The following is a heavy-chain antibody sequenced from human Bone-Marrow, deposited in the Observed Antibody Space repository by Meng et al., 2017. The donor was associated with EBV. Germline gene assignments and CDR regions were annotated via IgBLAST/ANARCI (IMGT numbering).Heavy chain of an antibody. Sequence: QVHMGQSGAGVKMPGSSVKISCKTSGGPFRSDAVSWVRQGPGQGLEWLGGLIPMSGAPNYAQKFQNRVTITADEYTRTHYMELSSLRSDDTAVYYCASESGRGFTPDFWGQGTLVTVSS. CDR2: LIPMSGAP. CDR1: GGPFRSDA. V-gene: IGHV1-69*01. D-gene: IGHD3-10*01. J-gene: IGHJ4*02. CDR3: ASESGRGFTPDF.